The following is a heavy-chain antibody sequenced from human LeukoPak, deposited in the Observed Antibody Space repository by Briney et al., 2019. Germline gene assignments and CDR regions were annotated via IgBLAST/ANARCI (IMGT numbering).Heavy chain of an antibody. D-gene: IGHD6-6*01. V-gene: IGHV4-34*01. Sequence: SETLSLTCAVYGGSFSGYYWSWIRQPPGKGLEWIGEINHSGGTNYNPSLKSRVTISVDTSKNQFSLKLSSVTAADTAVYYCARWAKYSSSSIDYWGQGTLVTVSS. CDR3: ARWAKYSSSSIDY. CDR2: INHSGGT. CDR1: GGSFSGYY. J-gene: IGHJ4*02.